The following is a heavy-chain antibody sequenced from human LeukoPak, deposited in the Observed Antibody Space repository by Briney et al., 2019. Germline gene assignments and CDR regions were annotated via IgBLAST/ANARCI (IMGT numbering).Heavy chain of an antibody. CDR3: ARGQGTVTTH. V-gene: IGHV4-34*01. J-gene: IGHJ4*02. CDR1: GGSFSGYY. D-gene: IGHD4-17*01. Sequence: PSGTLSLTCAVYGGSFSGYYWTWIRQPPGKGLEWIGEINHSGSANYNPSLKSRVTISLDTSKNQFSLNLSSVTAADTAVYYCARGQGTVTTHWGQGTLVTVSS. CDR2: INHSGSA.